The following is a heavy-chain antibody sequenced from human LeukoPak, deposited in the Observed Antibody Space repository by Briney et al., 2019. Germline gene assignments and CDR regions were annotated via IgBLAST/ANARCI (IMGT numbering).Heavy chain of an antibody. CDR3: AKKTIVGATVDAFDI. D-gene: IGHD1-26*01. CDR2: IRYDGSNK. J-gene: IGHJ3*02. CDR1: GFTFSNYG. V-gene: IGHV3-30*02. Sequence: GGSLRLSCAASGFTFSNYGTHWVRQAPGKGLEWVAPIRYDGSNKYYADSVKGRFTISRDNSKNTLYLQMNSLRAEDTAVYYCAKKTIVGATVDAFDIWGQGTMVTVSS.